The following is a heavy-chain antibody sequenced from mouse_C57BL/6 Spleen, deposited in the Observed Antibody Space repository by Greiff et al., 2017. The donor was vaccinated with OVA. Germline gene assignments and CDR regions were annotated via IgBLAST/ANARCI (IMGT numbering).Heavy chain of an antibody. CDR3: ARGCYFDY. CDR2: ISSGGSYT. V-gene: IGHV5-6*01. CDR1: GFTFSSYG. Sequence: EVKLVESGGDLVKPGGSLKLSCAASGFTFSSYGMSWVRQTPDKRLEWVATISSGGSYTYYPDSVKGRFTISRDNAKNTLYLQMSSLKSEDTSMYYCARGCYFDYWGQGTTLTVSS. J-gene: IGHJ2*01.